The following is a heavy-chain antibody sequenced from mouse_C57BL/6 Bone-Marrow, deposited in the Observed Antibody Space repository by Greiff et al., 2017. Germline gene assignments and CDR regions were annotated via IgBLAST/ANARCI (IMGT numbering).Heavy chain of an antibody. CDR1: GFTFSSYG. J-gene: IGHJ2*01. CDR3: ARQIVATAYYFDY. CDR2: ISSGGSYT. V-gene: IGHV5-6*01. D-gene: IGHD1-1*01. Sequence: EVHLVESGGDLVKPGGSLKLSCAASGFTFSSYGMSWVRQTPDKRLDWVATISSGGSYTYYPDSVKGRFTISRDNAKNTLYLQMSSLKSEDTAMYYCARQIVATAYYFDYWGQGTTLTVSS.